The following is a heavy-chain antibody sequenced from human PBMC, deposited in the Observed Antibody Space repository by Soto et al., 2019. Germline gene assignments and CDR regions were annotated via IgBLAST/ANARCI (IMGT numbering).Heavy chain of an antibody. J-gene: IGHJ4*02. CDR3: ARHWELSGWYFDY. CDR2: IYYSGST. Sequence: QLQLQESGPGLVKPSETLSLTCTVSGGSISSSSYYWGWIRQPPGKGLEWIGSIYYSGSTYYNPSLKSRVTISVDTSKNQFSLKLSSVTAADTAVYYCARHWELSGWYFDYWGQGTLVTVSS. CDR1: GGSISSSSYY. V-gene: IGHV4-39*01. D-gene: IGHD6-19*01.